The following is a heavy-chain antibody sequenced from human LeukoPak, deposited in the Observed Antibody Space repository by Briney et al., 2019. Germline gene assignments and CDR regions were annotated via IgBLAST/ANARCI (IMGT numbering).Heavy chain of an antibody. CDR3: ARGPPQGSYYWEYNWFDP. V-gene: IGHV1-46*01. CDR1: GYTFTSYY. D-gene: IGHD3-10*01. Sequence: ASAKVSCEASGYTFTSYYMHWGRESPRQRLEWRGIINPSGGSTSYAQKFQGRVTMTRDTSTSTVYMALSSLRSEDTAVYYCARGPPQGSYYWEYNWFDPWGQGTLVTVSS. J-gene: IGHJ5*02. CDR2: INPSGGST.